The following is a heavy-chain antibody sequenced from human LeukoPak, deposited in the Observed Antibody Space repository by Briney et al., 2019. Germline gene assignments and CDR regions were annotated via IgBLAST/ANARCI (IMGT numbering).Heavy chain of an antibody. CDR3: ARGGGAYYFDY. V-gene: IGHV3-74*01. J-gene: IGHJ4*02. Sequence: GGSLRLSCAASGFTFSNYWMHWVRQVPGKGLVWVSRINDLGTSTNYAASVRGRFTISRDDAKNTLYLQMSSLRAEDTAVYYCARGGGAYYFDYWGRGTLVTVSS. D-gene: IGHD3-10*01. CDR1: GFTFSNYW. CDR2: INDLGTST.